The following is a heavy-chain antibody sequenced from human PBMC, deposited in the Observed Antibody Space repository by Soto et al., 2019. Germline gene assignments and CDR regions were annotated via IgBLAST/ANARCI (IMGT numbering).Heavy chain of an antibody. V-gene: IGHV3-30-3*01. J-gene: IGHJ5*01. CDR2: ISYDGTSE. D-gene: IGHD3-10*01. Sequence: GGSLRLSCAASGFTFSSYPIHWVRQAPGKGLEWVGSISYDGTSEDFADSLRGRFTLSRDNSKNMLWLQMNSLRSEDTAVYYCLRDYSGWFDFWGQGTLVTVSS. CDR3: LRDYSGWFDF. CDR1: GFTFSSYP.